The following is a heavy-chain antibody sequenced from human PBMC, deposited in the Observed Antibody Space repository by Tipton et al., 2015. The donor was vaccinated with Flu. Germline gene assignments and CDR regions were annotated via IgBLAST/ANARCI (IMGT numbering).Heavy chain of an antibody. J-gene: IGHJ4*02. D-gene: IGHD3-10*01. CDR1: GFTFSDYW. CDR2: IKQDESER. CDR3: VRKGFGDY. V-gene: IGHV3-7*01. Sequence: LSLTCAASGFTFSDYWMAWVRQAPGKGLEWVANIKQDESERYYVDSVKGRFTISRDNAKNSLFLQMNSQRAEDTAVYYCVRKGFGDYWGQGILVAVSS.